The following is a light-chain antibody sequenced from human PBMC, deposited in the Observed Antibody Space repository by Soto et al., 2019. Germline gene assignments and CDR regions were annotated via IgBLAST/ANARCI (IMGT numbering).Light chain of an antibody. CDR1: QSVNSN. J-gene: IGKJ1*01. CDR3: QQYYLWPWT. V-gene: IGKV3-15*01. CDR2: GAS. Sequence: EIVMTQSPATLSVSPGERATLSCRASQSVNSNLAWYQQRPGQAPRLLIHGASTRAPGIPAGFSGSGSGTEFNLTISSLQSEDFAVYYCQQYYLWPWTFGQGTRVQIK.